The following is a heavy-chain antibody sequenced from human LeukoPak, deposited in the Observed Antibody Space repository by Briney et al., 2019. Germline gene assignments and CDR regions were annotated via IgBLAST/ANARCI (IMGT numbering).Heavy chain of an antibody. CDR2: IYYSGST. CDR3: ARDRSTVTTDNWYFDL. J-gene: IGHJ2*01. Sequence: SETLSLTCTVSGGSISSGGYYWSWIRQHPGKGLEWIGYIYYSGSTYYNPPLKSRVTISVDTSKNQFSLKLSSVTAADTAVYYCARDRSTVTTDNWYFDLWGRGTLVTVSS. D-gene: IGHD4-17*01. CDR1: GGSISSGGYY. V-gene: IGHV4-31*03.